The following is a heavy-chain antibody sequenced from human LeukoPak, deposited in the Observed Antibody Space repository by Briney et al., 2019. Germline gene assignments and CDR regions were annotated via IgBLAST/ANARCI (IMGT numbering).Heavy chain of an antibody. V-gene: IGHV1-69*04. CDR3: ARGGLSRATFAFDL. CDR2: IIPMSGIV. CDR1: GGTLRNYG. J-gene: IGHJ3*01. D-gene: IGHD2/OR15-2a*01. Sequence: SVKVSSKASGGTLRNYGISWVRQAPGQGLEWMGRIIPMSGIVNYPQEFQGRVTITADKSTSTAYMDLSSLRSDDTAVYYCARGGLSRATFAFDLWGQGTMVTVSS.